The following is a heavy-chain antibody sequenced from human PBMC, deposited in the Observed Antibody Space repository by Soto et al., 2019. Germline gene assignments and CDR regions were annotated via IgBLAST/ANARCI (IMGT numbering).Heavy chain of an antibody. D-gene: IGHD2-15*01. CDR3: AREGVVAASD. Sequence: EVQLVESGGGLVQPGGSLRLSCAASGFTVSSNYMSWVRQAPGKGLEWVSVIYSGGSTNYADSVKGRFTISRDNSKLTLYLHMNSLSAEDTAVYYCAREGVVAASDWGQGTLVTVSS. J-gene: IGHJ4*02. CDR2: IYSGGST. V-gene: IGHV3-66*01. CDR1: GFTVSSNY.